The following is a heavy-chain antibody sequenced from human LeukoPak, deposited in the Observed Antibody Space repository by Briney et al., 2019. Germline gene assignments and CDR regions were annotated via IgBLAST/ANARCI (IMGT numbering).Heavy chain of an antibody. CDR3: AKYGYSSSWQHNNWFDP. CDR1: GFTFSDYY. D-gene: IGHD6-13*01. Sequence: GGSLRLSCAASGFTFSDYYMSWIRQAPGKGLEWVAVISYDGSNKYYADSVKGRFTISRDNSKNTLYLQMNSLRAEDTAMYYCAKYGYSSSWQHNNWFDPWGQGTLVTVSS. V-gene: IGHV3-30*18. CDR2: ISYDGSNK. J-gene: IGHJ5*02.